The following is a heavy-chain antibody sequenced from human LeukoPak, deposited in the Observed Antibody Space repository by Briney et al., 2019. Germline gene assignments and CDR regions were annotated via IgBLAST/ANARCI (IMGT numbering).Heavy chain of an antibody. CDR1: GFTFSGSA. D-gene: IGHD3-10*01. CDR2: IRSKANNYAT. V-gene: IGHV3-73*01. Sequence: GGSLRLSCAASGFTFSGSAMHWVRQASGKGLEWVGRIRSKANNYATGYAASVNGRFTISRDDSKNTAYLQMNSLRAEDTAVYYCARALAYYGEWGQGTLVTVSS. J-gene: IGHJ1*01. CDR3: ARALAYYGE.